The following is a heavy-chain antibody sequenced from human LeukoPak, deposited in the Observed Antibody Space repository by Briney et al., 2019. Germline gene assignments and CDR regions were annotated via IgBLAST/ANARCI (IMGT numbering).Heavy chain of an antibody. CDR1: AYTLTELS. CDR2: FDPEDGET. J-gene: IGHJ3*02. CDR3: ATSRGYDSSPWAFDI. Sequence: ASVTVSFTFSAYTLTELSMHWGRHAPGKGLGWMGGFDPEDGETIYAQKFQGRVTMTEDTSTDTAYMELSSLRSEDTAVYYCATSRGYDSSPWAFDIWGQGTMVTVSS. D-gene: IGHD3-22*01. V-gene: IGHV1-24*01.